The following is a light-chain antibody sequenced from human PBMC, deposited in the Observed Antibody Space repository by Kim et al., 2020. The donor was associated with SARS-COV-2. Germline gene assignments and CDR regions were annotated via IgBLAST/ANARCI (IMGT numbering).Light chain of an antibody. V-gene: IGLV3-1*01. CDR3: QAWDSSTV. CDR1: KLGDKY. CDR2: QDS. Sequence: SYELTQPPSVSVSPGQTASITCSGDKLGDKYACWYQQKPGQSPVLVIYQDSKRPSGIPERFSGSNSGNTATLTISGTQAMDEADYYCQAWDSSTVFFG. J-gene: IGLJ3*02.